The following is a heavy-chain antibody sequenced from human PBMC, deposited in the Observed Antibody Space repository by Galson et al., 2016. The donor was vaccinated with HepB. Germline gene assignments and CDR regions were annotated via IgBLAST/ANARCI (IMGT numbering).Heavy chain of an antibody. Sequence: SLRLSCAASGFNFNRYSMNWVRQAPGKGLEWVSSISSSSIYIFYADSLKGRFTISRDNAKESLYLQMNSLRAEDTAVYYCAGDSRFGTLDAFDIWGQGTMVTVSS. J-gene: IGHJ3*02. D-gene: IGHD3-10*01. CDR1: GFNFNRYS. CDR3: AGDSRFGTLDAFDI. CDR2: ISSSSIYI. V-gene: IGHV3-21*01.